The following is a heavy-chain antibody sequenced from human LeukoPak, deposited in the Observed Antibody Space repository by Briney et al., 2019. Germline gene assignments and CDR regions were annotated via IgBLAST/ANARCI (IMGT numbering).Heavy chain of an antibody. D-gene: IGHD5-18*01. Sequence: PSETLSLTCTVSGGSISSSSYYWGWIRQPPGKGLEWIGSIYYSGSTYYNPSLKSRVTISVDTSKNQFSLKLSSVTAADTAVYYCARAGIQLWFHWFDPWGQGTLVTVSS. J-gene: IGHJ5*02. CDR2: IYYSGST. CDR3: ARAGIQLWFHWFDP. V-gene: IGHV4-39*07. CDR1: GGSISSSSYY.